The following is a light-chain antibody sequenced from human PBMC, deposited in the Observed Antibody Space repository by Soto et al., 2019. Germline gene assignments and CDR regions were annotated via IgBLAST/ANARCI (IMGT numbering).Light chain of an antibody. CDR3: AVWIGSLNTVV. CDR1: SSNIGDSP. J-gene: IGLJ2*01. CDR2: STN. Sequence: QSVVTQTPPASGTPGQRVTISCSGSSSNIGDSPVDWYQQVPGAAPKLLIYSTNQRPSGVPDRFSGSKSGTSASLAISGLQSEDEAEYFCAVWIGSLNTVVFGGGTQLTVL. V-gene: IGLV1-44*01.